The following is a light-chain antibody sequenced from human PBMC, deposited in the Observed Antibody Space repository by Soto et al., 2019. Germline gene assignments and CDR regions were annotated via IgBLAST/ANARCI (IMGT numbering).Light chain of an antibody. CDR1: QSVSTY. J-gene: IGKJ4*01. CDR2: DAS. Sequence: EIVLTQSPATLSMSPGERATLSCRASQSVSTYLAWYQQKPGQAPRLLIFDASNRASGIPSRFSGSGSGTNFTLTTIRLEPEDFAVYFCQQRSHWPPLTFGGGTKVEIK. V-gene: IGKV3-11*01. CDR3: QQRSHWPPLT.